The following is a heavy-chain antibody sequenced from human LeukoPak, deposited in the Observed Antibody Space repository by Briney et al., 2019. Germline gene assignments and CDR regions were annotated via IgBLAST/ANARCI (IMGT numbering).Heavy chain of an antibody. CDR1: GFTFSSYE. V-gene: IGHV3-48*03. CDR2: ISSSGSTI. Sequence: PGGSLRLSCAASGFTFSSYEINWVRQAPGKGLEWVSYISSSGSTIKYADSVKGRFTISRDNSKNTLYLQMNSLRAEDTAVYYCAKDRRRFGELSTRRFDYWGQGTLVTVSS. J-gene: IGHJ4*02. CDR3: AKDRRRFGELSTRRFDY. D-gene: IGHD3-10*01.